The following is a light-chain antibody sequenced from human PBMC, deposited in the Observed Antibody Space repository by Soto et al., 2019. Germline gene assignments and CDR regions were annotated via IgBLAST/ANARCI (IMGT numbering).Light chain of an antibody. CDR3: SSTAWGSRSV. CDR1: NSDIGNYKL. CDR2: EGS. V-gene: IGLV2-23*01. J-gene: IGLJ1*01. Sequence: QSVVTQPAAVSGATGQSITISCIGYNSDIGNYKLVSWYRQNPGKVPKLLIYEGSRRPSGLSNRFSGSKSGNTASLTISGLQAEDVADYYGSSTAWGSRSVCGSGTKATV.